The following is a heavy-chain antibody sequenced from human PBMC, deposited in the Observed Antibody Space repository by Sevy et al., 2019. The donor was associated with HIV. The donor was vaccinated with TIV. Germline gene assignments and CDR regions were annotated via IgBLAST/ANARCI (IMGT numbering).Heavy chain of an antibody. CDR1: GFTFSSYS. J-gene: IGHJ4*02. CDR3: ARFKADIVVVVAAESDRAFDY. CDR2: ISSSSSYI. Sequence: GWSLRLSCAASGFTFSSYSMNWVRQAPGKGLEWVSSISSSSSYIYYADSVKGRFTISRDNAKNSLYLQMNSLRAEDTAVYYCARFKADIVVVVAAESDRAFDYWGQGTLVTVSS. D-gene: IGHD2-15*01. V-gene: IGHV3-21*01.